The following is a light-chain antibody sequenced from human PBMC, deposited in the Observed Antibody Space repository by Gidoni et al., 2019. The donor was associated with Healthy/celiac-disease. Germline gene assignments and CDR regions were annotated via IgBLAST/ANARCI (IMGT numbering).Light chain of an antibody. J-gene: IGKJ3*01. CDR3: QQSYSTPLT. CDR2: AAS. CDR1: QSISSY. V-gene: IGKV1-39*01. Sequence: DIQMTQSPSSLSASVGDRVTITCRASQSISSYLMWYPQKPGKAPKLLIYAASSLQSGVPSMFSGSGSGTEFTLTISSLQPDDFATYYGQQSYSTPLTFGHGTKVDIK.